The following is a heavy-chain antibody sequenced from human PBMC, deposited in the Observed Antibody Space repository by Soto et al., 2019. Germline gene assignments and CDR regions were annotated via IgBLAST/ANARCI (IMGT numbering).Heavy chain of an antibody. V-gene: IGHV3-30*18. CDR1: GFTFSNYG. D-gene: IGHD3-3*01. Sequence: GGSLRLSCVASGFTFSNYGMHWVRQAPGKGLGRVAFISDDGSNKYYADSMRGRFTMSRDNSKRTLYLQMSSLRVEDTAVYYCTKRRNVLRFLEWSSGMEVWGQGTTVTVSS. J-gene: IGHJ6*02. CDR2: ISDDGSNK. CDR3: TKRRNVLRFLEWSSGMEV.